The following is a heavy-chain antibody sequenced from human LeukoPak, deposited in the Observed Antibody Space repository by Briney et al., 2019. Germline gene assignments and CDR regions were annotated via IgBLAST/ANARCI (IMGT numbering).Heavy chain of an antibody. CDR1: GFTFSSYS. V-gene: IGHV3-21*01. D-gene: IGHD6-19*01. CDR2: ISSSSSYI. Sequence: GGSLRLSCAASGFTFSSYSMNWVRQAPGKGLEWVSSISSSSSYIYYADSVKGRFTISRDNAKNSLYLQMNSLRAEDTAVYYCASGGSSGWFDYYYYYMDVWGKGTTVTVSS. J-gene: IGHJ6*03. CDR3: ASGGSSGWFDYYYYYMDV.